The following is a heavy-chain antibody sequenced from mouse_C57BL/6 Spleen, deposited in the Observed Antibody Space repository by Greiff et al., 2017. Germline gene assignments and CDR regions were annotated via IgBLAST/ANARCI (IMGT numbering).Heavy chain of an antibody. CDR3: ARNRRSDY. D-gene: IGHD1-1*01. CDR1: GFTFSSYA. CDR2: ISDGGSYT. Sequence: EVQLMESGGGLVKPGGSLKLSCAASGFTFSSYAMSWVRQSPEKRLEWVATISDGGSYTYYTENVKGRFTISRDKAYNNLDMQMSHLKSEDTAVYYCARNRRSDYWGQGTSVTVSS. V-gene: IGHV5-4*01. J-gene: IGHJ4*01.